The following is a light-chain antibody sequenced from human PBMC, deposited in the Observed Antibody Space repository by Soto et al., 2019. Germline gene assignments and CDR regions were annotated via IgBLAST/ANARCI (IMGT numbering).Light chain of an antibody. CDR1: QSVSRR. Sequence: DIQMTQSPSTLSASVGDRITITCRASQSVSRRLAWFQQKPGKAPKLLIYDASSLESGVPSRFSGRGSGTEFTLTISSLQPDDCLTYYCHTYNSYSLHTFGQGTKLEIK. J-gene: IGKJ2*01. V-gene: IGKV1-5*01. CDR2: DAS. CDR3: HTYNSYSLHT.